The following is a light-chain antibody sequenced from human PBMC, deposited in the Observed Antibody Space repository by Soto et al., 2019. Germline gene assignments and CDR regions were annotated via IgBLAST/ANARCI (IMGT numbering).Light chain of an antibody. CDR2: EVD. V-gene: IGLV2-23*02. CDR1: SSDIGNYKL. CDR3: CSYAGSGYV. Sequence: QSALTQPASVSGSPGQSITISCTGTSSDIGNYKLISWYQQHPGKAPKVMIFEVDERPSGVSNRFSGSKSGNTASLTISGLQAEDEGDYYCCSYAGSGYVFGSGTKLTVL. J-gene: IGLJ1*01.